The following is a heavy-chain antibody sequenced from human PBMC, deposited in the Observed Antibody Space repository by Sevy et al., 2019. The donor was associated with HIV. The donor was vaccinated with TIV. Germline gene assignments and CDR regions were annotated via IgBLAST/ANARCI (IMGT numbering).Heavy chain of an antibody. CDR2: SGNT. CDR1: GVSISPYC. CDR3: ARGGPNQQQLDYFDY. Sequence: SETLCLTCTVSGVSISPYCWAWIRQPPGKGLEWIGFSGNTNYNPSLKTRVTTSVDTSKNQFSLKLSSVTAADTAIYYCARGGPNQQQLDYFDYWGQGTLVTVSS. V-gene: IGHV4-59*01. D-gene: IGHD6-13*01. J-gene: IGHJ4*02.